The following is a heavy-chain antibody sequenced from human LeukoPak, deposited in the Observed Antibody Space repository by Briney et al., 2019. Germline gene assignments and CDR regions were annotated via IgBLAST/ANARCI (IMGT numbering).Heavy chain of an antibody. Sequence: GGSLRLSCAASGFTFSSYAMSWVRQAPGKGLEWVSAISGSGGSTYYADSAKGRFTISRDNSKNTLYLQMNSLRAEDTAVYYCASPVVVVATREVDYWGQGTLVTVSS. J-gene: IGHJ4*02. D-gene: IGHD2-15*01. V-gene: IGHV3-23*01. CDR2: ISGSGGST. CDR1: GFTFSSYA. CDR3: ASPVVVVATREVDY.